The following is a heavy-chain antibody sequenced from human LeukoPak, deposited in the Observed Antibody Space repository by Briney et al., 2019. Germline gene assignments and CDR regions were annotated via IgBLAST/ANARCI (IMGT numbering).Heavy chain of an antibody. CDR1: GGSISSYY. CDR2: IHYSGST. CDR3: ARGSRYYYDSSGYLFDY. J-gene: IGHJ4*02. Sequence: KPSETLSLTCTVSGGSISSYYCTWIRQPPGKGLEWIGYIHYSGSTNYNPSLKSRVTISVDTSKNQFSLNLSSVTAADTAVYYCARGSRYYYDSSGYLFDYWGQGTLVTVSS. D-gene: IGHD3-22*01. V-gene: IGHV4-59*01.